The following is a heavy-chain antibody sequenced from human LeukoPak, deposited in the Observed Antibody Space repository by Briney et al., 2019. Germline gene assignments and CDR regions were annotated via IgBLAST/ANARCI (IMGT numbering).Heavy chain of an antibody. J-gene: IGHJ3*02. CDR2: ISWNSGSI. CDR3: AKSLLPYPTGSDI. D-gene: IGHD1-14*01. V-gene: IGHV3-9*01. CDR1: GFTFDDYA. Sequence: PGGSLRLSCAASGFTFDDYAMHWVRQAPGKGLEWVSGISWNSGSIGYADSVKGRFTISRDNAKNSLYLQMNSLRAEDTALYYCAKSLLPYPTGSDIWGQGTMVTVSS.